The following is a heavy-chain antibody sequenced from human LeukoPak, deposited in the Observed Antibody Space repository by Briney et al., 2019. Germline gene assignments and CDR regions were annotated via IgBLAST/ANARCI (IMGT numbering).Heavy chain of an antibody. J-gene: IGHJ3*02. D-gene: IGHD6-13*01. CDR1: GYTFTGYY. Sequence: EASVKVSCKASGYTFTGYYMHWVRQAPGQGLEWMGWINPNSGGTNYAQKFQGWVTMTRDTSISTAYMELSRLRSDDTAVYYCALSYAAAGLTIYSDAFDIWGQGTMVTVSS. CDR2: INPNSGGT. V-gene: IGHV1-2*04. CDR3: ALSYAAAGLTIYSDAFDI.